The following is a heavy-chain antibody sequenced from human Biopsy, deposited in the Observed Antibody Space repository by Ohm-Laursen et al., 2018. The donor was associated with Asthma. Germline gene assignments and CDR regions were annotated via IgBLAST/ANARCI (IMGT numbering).Heavy chain of an antibody. CDR3: ARAVDYSHYYGIDV. J-gene: IGHJ6*02. CDR2: ISVYNGNT. CDR1: GYTFNSAG. V-gene: IGHV1-18*01. Sequence: AASVKVSCKTSGYTFNSAGITWVRQAPGQGLGWMGWISVYNGNTKVAQKLQDRVTMITDTSTSTAYMELRSLRSDGTAVYFCARAVDYSHYYGIDVWGQGTTVTVS. D-gene: IGHD3-10*01.